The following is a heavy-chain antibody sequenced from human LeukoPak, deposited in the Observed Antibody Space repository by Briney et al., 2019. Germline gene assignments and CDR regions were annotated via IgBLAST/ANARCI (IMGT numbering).Heavy chain of an antibody. J-gene: IGHJ4*02. V-gene: IGHV4-38-2*02. CDR2: IYHSGST. Sequence: PSETQSLTCTVSGYSISSGYYWGWIRQPPGKGLERIGSIYHSGSTYYNPSLKSRVTISVDPSKNQFSLKLRSVTAAETAVYYCARKGYDSSGYHKYYFDYWGQGTLVTVSS. D-gene: IGHD3-22*01. CDR3: ARKGYDSSGYHKYYFDY. CDR1: GYSISSGYY.